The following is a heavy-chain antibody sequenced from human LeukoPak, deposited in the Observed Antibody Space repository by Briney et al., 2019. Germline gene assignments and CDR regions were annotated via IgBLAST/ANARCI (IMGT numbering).Heavy chain of an antibody. D-gene: IGHD5-12*01. CDR3: ARSRRGYSGFHFDY. Sequence: ASVKVSCEASGYTFTSYDINWVRQATGQGLEWMGWMNPNSGNTGYAQKFQGRVTMTRNTSISTAYMELSSLRSEDTAVYYCARSRRGYSGFHFDYWGQGTLVTVSS. V-gene: IGHV1-8*01. CDR2: MNPNSGNT. J-gene: IGHJ4*02. CDR1: GYTFTSYD.